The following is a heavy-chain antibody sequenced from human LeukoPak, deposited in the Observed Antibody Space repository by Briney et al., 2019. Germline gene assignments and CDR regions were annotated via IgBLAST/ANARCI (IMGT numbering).Heavy chain of an antibody. CDR2: ISYDGSNK. CDR3: AKDRGYCSADSCYYFDY. CDR1: GFTFSSYG. D-gene: IGHD2-15*01. J-gene: IGHJ4*02. Sequence: PGRSLRLSCAASGFTFSSYGMHWVRQAPGKGLEWVAVISYDGSNKYYADSVKGRFTICRDNSKNTLYLQMNSLRAEDTAVYYCAKDRGYCSADSCYYFDYWGQGTLVTVSS. V-gene: IGHV3-30*18.